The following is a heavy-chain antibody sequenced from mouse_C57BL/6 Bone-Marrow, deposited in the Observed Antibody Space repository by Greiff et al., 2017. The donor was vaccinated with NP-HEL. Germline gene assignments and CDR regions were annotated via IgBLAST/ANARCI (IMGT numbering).Heavy chain of an antibody. Sequence: EVKVVESGGGLVKPGGSLKLSCAASGFTFSSYAMSWVRQTPEKRLEWVATISDGGSYTYYPDNVKGRFTISRDNAKNNLYLQMSHLKSEDTAMYYCARDRDYAAWFAYWGQGTLVTVSA. CDR3: ARDRDYAAWFAY. CDR1: GFTFSSYA. D-gene: IGHD2-4*01. CDR2: ISDGGSYT. V-gene: IGHV5-4*01. J-gene: IGHJ3*01.